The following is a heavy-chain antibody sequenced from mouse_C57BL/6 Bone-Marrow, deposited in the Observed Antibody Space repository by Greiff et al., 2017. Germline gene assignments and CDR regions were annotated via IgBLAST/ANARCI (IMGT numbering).Heavy chain of an antibody. CDR3: ARPYYSNYWYFDV. D-gene: IGHD2-5*01. CDR1: GYTFPSYW. J-gene: IGHJ1*03. CDR2: IYPGSGST. Sequence: QVQLQQSGAELVKPGASVKMSCKASGYTFPSYWITWVKQRPGQGLEWIGDIYPGSGSTNYNEKFKSKATLTVDTSSSTAYMQLSSLTSEDSAVYYCARPYYSNYWYFDVWGTGTTVTVSS. V-gene: IGHV1-55*01.